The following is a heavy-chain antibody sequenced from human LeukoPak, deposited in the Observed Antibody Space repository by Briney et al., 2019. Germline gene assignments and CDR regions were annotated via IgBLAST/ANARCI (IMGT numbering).Heavy chain of an antibody. CDR2: ISADGGST. D-gene: IGHD2-15*01. J-gene: IGHJ4*02. CDR3: AKDSARGRRDYNDY. Sequence: GGSLRLSCAASGFTFADYAMHWVRQAPGKGLEWVSLISADGGSTYYADSVKGRFTISRDNSKNSLYLQMNSLRTEDTALYYCAKDSARGRRDYNDYWGQGTLVSVSS. CDR1: GFTFADYA. V-gene: IGHV3-43*02.